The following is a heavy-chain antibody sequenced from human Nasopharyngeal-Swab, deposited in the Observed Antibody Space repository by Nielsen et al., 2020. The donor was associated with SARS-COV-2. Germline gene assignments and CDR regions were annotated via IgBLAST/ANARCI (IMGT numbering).Heavy chain of an antibody. J-gene: IGHJ5*02. D-gene: IGHD3-22*01. CDR3: ARDYYDSSGYYGGFDP. Sequence: WIRQAPGKCLEWIGYIYYSGSTYYNPSLKSRVTISVDTSKNQFSLKLSSVTAADTAVYYCARDYYDSSGYYGGFDPWGQGTLVTVSS. CDR2: IYYSGST. V-gene: IGHV4-30-4*01.